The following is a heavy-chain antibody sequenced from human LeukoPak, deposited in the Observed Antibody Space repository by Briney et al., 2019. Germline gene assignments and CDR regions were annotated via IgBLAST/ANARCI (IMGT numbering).Heavy chain of an antibody. Sequence: ASVKVSCKASAYSFGSYGIRWVRQAPGQGLEWMGWINPYSGSTYYAQKLQSRVTMTTDTSTSSAYLEVRSLTSDDTAVYFCARDLMKQQTLIWAFWGQGTLDIVSS. V-gene: IGHV1-18*01. CDR2: INPYSGST. J-gene: IGHJ4*02. D-gene: IGHD6-13*01. CDR1: AYSFGSYG. CDR3: ARDLMKQQTLIWAF.